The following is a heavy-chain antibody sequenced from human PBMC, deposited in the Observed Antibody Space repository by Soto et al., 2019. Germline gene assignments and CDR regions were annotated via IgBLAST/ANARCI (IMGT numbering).Heavy chain of an antibody. D-gene: IGHD3-10*01. CDR3: ARDRNYGSGRIHSANNWFDP. CDR1: GGSISSGGYY. CDR2: IYYSGST. V-gene: IGHV4-31*03. J-gene: IGHJ5*02. Sequence: SETLSLTCTVSGGSISSGGYYWSWIRQHPGKGLEWIGYIYYSGSTYYNPSLKSRVTISVDTSKNQFSLKLSSVTAADTAVYYCARDRNYGSGRIHSANNWFDPWGQGTLVTVSS.